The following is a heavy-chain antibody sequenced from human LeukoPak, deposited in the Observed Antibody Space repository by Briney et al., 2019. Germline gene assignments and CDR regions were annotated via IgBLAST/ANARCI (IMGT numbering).Heavy chain of an antibody. CDR2: IYYSGST. CDR1: GGSISSSSYY. J-gene: IGHJ5*02. CDR3: ARGERQRFDP. V-gene: IGHV4-39*07. Sequence: SETLSLTCTVSGGSISSSSYYWGWIRQPPGKGLEWIGSIYYSGSTYYNPSLKSRVTISVDTSKNQFSLKLSSVTAADTAVYYCARGERQRFDPWGQGTLVTVSS.